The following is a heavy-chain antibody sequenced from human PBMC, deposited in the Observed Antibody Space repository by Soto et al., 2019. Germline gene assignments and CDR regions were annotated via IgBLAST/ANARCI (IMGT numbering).Heavy chain of an antibody. V-gene: IGHV3-48*02. Sequence: PGGSLRLSCAASGFTFSSYSMNWVRQAPGKGLEWVSYISRSSSTIYYADSVKGRFTISRDNAKNSLYLQMNSLRDEDTAVYYCATALGGYGGNSVSVDCWGQGTLVTVSS. D-gene: IGHD4-17*01. CDR2: ISRSSSTI. J-gene: IGHJ4*02. CDR3: ATALGGYGGNSVSVDC. CDR1: GFTFSSYS.